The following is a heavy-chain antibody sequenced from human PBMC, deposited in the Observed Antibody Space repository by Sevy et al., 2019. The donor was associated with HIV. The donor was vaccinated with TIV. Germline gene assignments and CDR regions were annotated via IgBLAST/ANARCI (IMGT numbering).Heavy chain of an antibody. CDR1: GFTFSSYA. CDR2: IGGSGGST. V-gene: IGHV3-23*01. D-gene: IGHD1-26*01. Sequence: AGSLRLSCAASGFTFSSYAMSWVRQAPGKELEWVSAIGGSGGSTYYADSVKGRFTISRDNSKNTLYLQMNSLRAEDTAVYYCAKGWGSGSYSGVDYWGQGTLVTVSS. J-gene: IGHJ4*02. CDR3: AKGWGSGSYSGVDY.